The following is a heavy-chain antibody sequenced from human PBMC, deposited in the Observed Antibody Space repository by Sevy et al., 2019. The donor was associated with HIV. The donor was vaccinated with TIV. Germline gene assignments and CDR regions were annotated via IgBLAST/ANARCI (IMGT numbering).Heavy chain of an antibody. V-gene: IGHV1-46*01. J-gene: IGHJ4*02. CDR2: INPSGGST. CDR3: ARLRACGGDCYYYDF. D-gene: IGHD2-21*02. CDR1: GYSFTSYE. Sequence: ASVKVSSKASGYSFTSYEIHWVRQAPGQGLEWMGIINPSGGSTSYAQKFQDRVTMIRDTSTTTVYMELSSLRSEDTAVYFCARLRACGGDCYYYDFWGQGTLVTVSS.